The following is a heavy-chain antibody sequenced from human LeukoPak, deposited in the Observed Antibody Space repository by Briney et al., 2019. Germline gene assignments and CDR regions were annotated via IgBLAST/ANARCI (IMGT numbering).Heavy chain of an antibody. Sequence: PGRSLRLSCAASGFTFSSYAMHWVRQAPGKGLEWVAVISYDGSNKYYADSVKGRFTISRDNSKNTLYLQMNSLRAEDTAVYYCARDGGFYGDYPVFFDYWGQGTLVTVSS. CDR2: ISYDGSNK. D-gene: IGHD4-17*01. V-gene: IGHV3-30-3*01. CDR3: ARDGGFYGDYPVFFDY. J-gene: IGHJ4*02. CDR1: GFTFSSYA.